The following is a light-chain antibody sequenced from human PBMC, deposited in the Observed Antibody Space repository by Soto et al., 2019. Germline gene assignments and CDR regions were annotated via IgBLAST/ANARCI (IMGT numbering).Light chain of an antibody. CDR2: EVS. CDR3: SSFAGSNNFGV. Sequence: QSALTQPPSASGSPGQSVTISCTGTSSDVGGFNYVSWYQQHPGKAPKLIIFEVSRRPSGVPDRFSGSKSGNTASLTVFGLQAEDEADYYCSSFAGSNNFGVFGTGTKVTVL. V-gene: IGLV2-8*01. CDR1: SSDVGGFNY. J-gene: IGLJ1*01.